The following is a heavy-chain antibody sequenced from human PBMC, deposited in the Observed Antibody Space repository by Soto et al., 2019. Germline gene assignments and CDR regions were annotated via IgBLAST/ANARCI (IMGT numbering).Heavy chain of an antibody. CDR1: GYIFIYHY. Sequence: GASVKVSCKASGYIFIYHYRLWVRPSPGKGLEGLGWFNPNNGATQVAQKLKYRIIMTRDTSIKTAYMELSGLTPDDTAVYYCARAPLVIPHITNLEEANAGFLDYSAQRPLVNVSA. J-gene: IGHJ4*02. CDR2: FNPNNGAT. D-gene: IGHD2-21*01. CDR3: ARAPLVIPHITNLEEANAGFLDY. V-gene: IGHV1-2*02.